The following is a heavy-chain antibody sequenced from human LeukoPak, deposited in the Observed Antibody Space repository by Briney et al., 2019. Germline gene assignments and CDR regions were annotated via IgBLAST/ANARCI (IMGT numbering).Heavy chain of an antibody. V-gene: IGHV3-23*01. CDR3: ARVHRYGSGSYYFDF. CDR2: ITATGDTP. CDR1: GFTFSSNA. Sequence: GGSLRLSCAASGFTFSSNAMTWVRQAPGKGLECVSAITATGDTPYYADSVKGRFTISRDNAKNSLYLQMNSLRAEDTAVYYCARVHRYGSGSYYFDFWGQGTLVTVSS. J-gene: IGHJ4*02. D-gene: IGHD3-10*01.